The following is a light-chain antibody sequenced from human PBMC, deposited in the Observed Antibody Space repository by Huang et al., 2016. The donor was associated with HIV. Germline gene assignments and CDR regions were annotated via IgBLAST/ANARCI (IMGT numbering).Light chain of an antibody. V-gene: IGKV3-11*01. CDR3: QQRGDWPWT. J-gene: IGKJ1*01. Sequence: EIVLTQSPVTLSLSPGERATLSCRASHSISSNLAWFQQKPGLAPGLLIFDASNRATGIQARFSGSGSGTDFALTISSLEPEDFAVYYCQQRGDWPWTFGQGTKVEIK. CDR1: HSISSN. CDR2: DAS.